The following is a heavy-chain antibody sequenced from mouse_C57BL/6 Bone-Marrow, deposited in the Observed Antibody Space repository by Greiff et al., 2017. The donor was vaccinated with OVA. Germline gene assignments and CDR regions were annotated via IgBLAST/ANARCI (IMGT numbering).Heavy chain of an antibody. CDR3: ALWLRRRGYAMDY. J-gene: IGHJ4*01. D-gene: IGHD2-2*01. Sequence: EVKLVESGGGLVKPGGSLKLSCAASGFTFSSYAMSWVRQTPEKRLEWVATISDGGSYTYYPANVKGRFTISRDNAKNNLYLQMSHLKSEDTAMYYCALWLRRRGYAMDYWGQGTSVTVSS. CDR1: GFTFSSYA. CDR2: ISDGGSYT. V-gene: IGHV5-4*03.